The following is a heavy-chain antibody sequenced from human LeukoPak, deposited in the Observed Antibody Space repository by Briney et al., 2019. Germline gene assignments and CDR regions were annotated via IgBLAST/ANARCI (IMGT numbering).Heavy chain of an antibody. J-gene: IGHJ4*02. Sequence: PGGSLRLSCAASGFTFSSYEMNWVRQAPGKGPEWVSYISGSGSTIYYADSVKGRFTISRDNAKNSLYLQMNSLRAEDTAVYYCAREDILTGYFIDYWGQGTLVTVSS. CDR1: GFTFSSYE. V-gene: IGHV3-48*03. CDR2: ISGSGSTI. D-gene: IGHD3-9*01. CDR3: AREDILTGYFIDY.